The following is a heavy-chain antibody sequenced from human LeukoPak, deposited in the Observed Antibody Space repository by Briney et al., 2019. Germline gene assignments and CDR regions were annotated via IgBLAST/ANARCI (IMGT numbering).Heavy chain of an antibody. J-gene: IGHJ3*02. CDR1: GFTFSDYY. CDR3: ARDGIVVVVGTFDI. V-gene: IGHV3-11*01. CDR2: ISGSGNTI. Sequence: GGSLRLSCATSGFTFSDYYMSWIRQAPGKGLEWISYISGSGNTIYYADSVKGRFTISRDNTKNSLYLQMKSLRAEDTAVYYCARDGIVVVVGTFDIWGRGTMVTVSS. D-gene: IGHD2-15*01.